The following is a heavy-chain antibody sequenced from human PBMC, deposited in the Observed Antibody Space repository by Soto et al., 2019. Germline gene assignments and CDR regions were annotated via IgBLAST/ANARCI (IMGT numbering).Heavy chain of an antibody. CDR3: ARGSGSHGVGYYYGMDV. J-gene: IGHJ6*02. D-gene: IGHD1-26*01. V-gene: IGHV1-18*04. CDR1: GYTFTSYG. CDR2: ISAYNGNT. Sequence: ASVKVSCKASGYTFTSYGISWVRQAPGQGLEWMGWISAYNGNTNYAQKLQGRVTMTTDTSTSTAYMELRSLRSDDTAVYYCARGSGSHGVGYYYGMDVWGQGTTVTVS.